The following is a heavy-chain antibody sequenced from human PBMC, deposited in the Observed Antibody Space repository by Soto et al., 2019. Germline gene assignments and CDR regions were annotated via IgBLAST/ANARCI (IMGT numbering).Heavy chain of an antibody. D-gene: IGHD2-2*01. CDR1: GVTFSRYA. V-gene: IGHV3-23*01. CDR2: ISGSGGST. Sequence: GGSLRVSCAAAGVTFSRYAMSCVRQAPGKGLEWVSAISGSGGSTYYADSVKGRFTISRDNSKNTLYLQMNSLRAEDTAVYYCAKGSGCSSTSCYDYYYYGMDVWGQGTTVTVSS. CDR3: AKGSGCSSTSCYDYYYYGMDV. J-gene: IGHJ6*02.